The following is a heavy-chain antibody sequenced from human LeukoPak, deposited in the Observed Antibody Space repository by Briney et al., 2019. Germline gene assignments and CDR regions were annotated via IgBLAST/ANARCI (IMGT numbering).Heavy chain of an antibody. J-gene: IGHJ4*02. CDR1: GGSISSGSYY. D-gene: IGHD6-13*01. CDR2: IYTSGST. CDR3: ARESGGYSSSWYVDY. V-gene: IGHV4-61*02. Sequence: SETLSLTCTVSGGSISSGSYYWSWIQQPAGKGLEWIGRIYTSGSTNYNPSLKSRVTISVDTSKNQFSLKLSSVTAADTAVYYCARESGGYSSSWYVDYWGQGTLVTVSS.